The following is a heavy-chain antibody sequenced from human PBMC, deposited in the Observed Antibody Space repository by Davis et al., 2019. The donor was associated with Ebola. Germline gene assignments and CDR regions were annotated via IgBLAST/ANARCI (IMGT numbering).Heavy chain of an antibody. D-gene: IGHD4-23*01. Sequence: GGSLRLSCAASGFTFSSYSMNWVRQAPGKGLEWVAVISYDGSNKYYADSVKGRFTISRDNAKNSLYLQMNSLRAEDTAVYYCAREGRRSRYGGNPGEPGYWGQGTLVTVSS. CDR1: GFTFSSYS. J-gene: IGHJ4*02. CDR2: ISYDGSNK. CDR3: AREGRRSRYGGNPGEPGY. V-gene: IGHV3-30*03.